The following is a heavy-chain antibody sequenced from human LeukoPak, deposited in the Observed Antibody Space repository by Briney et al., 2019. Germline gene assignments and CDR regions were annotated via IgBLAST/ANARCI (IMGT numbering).Heavy chain of an antibody. Sequence: GGSLRLSCAASGFTVSSNYMSWVRQAPGKGLEWVSVIYSGGSTYYADSVKGRFTISRDNSKNTLYLQMNSLRAEDTAVYYCARVVRGLRGAFDIWGQGTMVTVSS. V-gene: IGHV3-66*01. J-gene: IGHJ3*02. CDR2: IYSGGST. CDR1: GFTVSSNY. CDR3: ARVVRGLRGAFDI. D-gene: IGHD5-12*01.